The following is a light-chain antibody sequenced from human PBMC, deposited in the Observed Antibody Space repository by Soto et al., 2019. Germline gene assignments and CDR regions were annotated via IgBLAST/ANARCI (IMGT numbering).Light chain of an antibody. CDR3: QQYNSYPLT. CDR1: QSISSW. V-gene: IGKV1-5*03. Sequence: DIQMTQSPSTLSASVGDRVTITCRASQSISSWLAWYQQKPGKAPKLLIYKASNLESGVPSRFSGSGSGTEFTLTISSLQPDDFATYYCQQYNSYPLTFGGWTKVEIK. J-gene: IGKJ4*01. CDR2: KAS.